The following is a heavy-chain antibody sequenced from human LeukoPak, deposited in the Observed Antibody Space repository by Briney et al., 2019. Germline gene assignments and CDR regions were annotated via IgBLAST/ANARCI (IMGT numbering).Heavy chain of an antibody. CDR3: ASNLYDSSGYEWVYYYYYMDV. CDR2: IIPIFGTA. Sequence: ASVKVSCRASGGTFGNVGISWIRQAPGHALEWMGGIIPIFGTANYAQKFQGRVTITADESTSAAYMELSSLRSEDTAVYYCASNLYDSSGYEWVYYYYYMDVWGKGTTVTVSS. D-gene: IGHD3-22*01. V-gene: IGHV1-69*13. CDR1: GGTFGNVG. J-gene: IGHJ6*03.